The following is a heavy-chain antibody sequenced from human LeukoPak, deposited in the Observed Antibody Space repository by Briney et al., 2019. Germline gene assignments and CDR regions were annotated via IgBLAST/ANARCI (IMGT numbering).Heavy chain of an antibody. CDR2: IYSGGST. CDR1: GFTVSSNY. D-gene: IGHD4-17*01. Sequence: GGSLRLSCAASGFTVSSNYMSWVRQAPGKGLEWVSVIYSGGSTYYADSVKGRFTISRDNSKNTLYLQMNSLRAEDTAVYYSPTRYGDYVGEYFHHWGQGTLVTVSP. J-gene: IGHJ1*01. CDR3: PTRYGDYVGEYFHH. V-gene: IGHV3-66*02.